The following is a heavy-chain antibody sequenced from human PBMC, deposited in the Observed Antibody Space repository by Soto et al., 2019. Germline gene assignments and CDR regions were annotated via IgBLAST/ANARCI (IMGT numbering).Heavy chain of an antibody. D-gene: IGHD5-12*01. CDR2: INPNSGDT. CDR3: ARDLLVATISDYYYYGMDV. V-gene: IGHV1-2*04. CDR1: GYTFTGYY. J-gene: IGHJ6*02. Sequence: ASVKVSCKASGYTFTGYYVHWVRQAPGQGLEWMGWINPNSGDTYLAQKFQGWVTMTRDTSISTAYMELSRLRSDDTAVYYCARDLLVATISDYYYYGMDVWGQGTTVTVSS.